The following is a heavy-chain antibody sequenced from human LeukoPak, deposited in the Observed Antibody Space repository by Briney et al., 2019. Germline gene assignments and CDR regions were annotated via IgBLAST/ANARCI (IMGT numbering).Heavy chain of an antibody. Sequence: PGGSLRLSCAASGFTFSDYYMSWIRQAPGKGLEWVSYISRSSTYTNYADSVKGRFSISRDNAKNSLYPQMNSLRAEDTAVYYGAKVAAGRYQDYWGQGTLVSVSS. D-gene: IGHD3-9*01. V-gene: IGHV3-11*05. CDR3: AKVAAGRYQDY. CDR2: ISRSSTYT. J-gene: IGHJ4*02. CDR1: GFTFSDYY.